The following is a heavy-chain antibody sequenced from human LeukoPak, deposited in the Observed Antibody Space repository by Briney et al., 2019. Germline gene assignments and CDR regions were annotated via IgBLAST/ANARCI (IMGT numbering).Heavy chain of an antibody. CDR3: ARAFRARYFDL. J-gene: IGHJ2*01. CDR2: INYSGYS. D-gene: IGHD2/OR15-2a*01. CDR1: GVSISGGGYY. Sequence: SETLSLTCTVSGVSISGGGYYWNWIRQHPGKGLEWIGHINYSGYSNYNPFLRSRVTMSVDTSRNRFSLKLTSVSAADTAVYYCARAFRARYFDLWGRGTLVTVSS. V-gene: IGHV4-31*03.